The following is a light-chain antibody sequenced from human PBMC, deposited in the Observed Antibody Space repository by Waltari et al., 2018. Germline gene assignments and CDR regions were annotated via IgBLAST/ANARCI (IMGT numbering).Light chain of an antibody. V-gene: IGKV2-28*01. CDR1: QSLLYSGNDY. Sequence: DIVMTQYPLPLSVTPVQAASIPRRASQSLLYSGNDYLSWYVQKPGQVPQLLSSLGSSRASGVPDRFSGSVSGTDFTLRISRVEAEDVGLYYCMQGRQPGYTFGQGTRLDI. CDR2: LGS. CDR3: MQGRQPGYT. J-gene: IGKJ2*01.